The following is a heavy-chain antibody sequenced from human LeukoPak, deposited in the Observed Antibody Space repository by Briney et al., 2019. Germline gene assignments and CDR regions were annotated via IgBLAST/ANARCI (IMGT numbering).Heavy chain of an antibody. V-gene: IGHV3-64*01. D-gene: IGHD3-3*01. CDR2: ISNGGGST. CDR3: ARPYYDIWRAYVY. CDR1: GFTFSSYA. Sequence: QSGGSLRLSCAASGFTFSSYAMHWVRQAPGKGLEYVSAISNGGGSTHYANSVKGRFTTSRDNSKNTLYLQMGSLRAEDMAVYYCARPYYDIWRAYVYWGQGTLVTVSS. J-gene: IGHJ4*02.